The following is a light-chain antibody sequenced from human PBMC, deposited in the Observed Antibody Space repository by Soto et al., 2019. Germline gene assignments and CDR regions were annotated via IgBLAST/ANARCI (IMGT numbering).Light chain of an antibody. CDR3: QQYNRYWA. J-gene: IGKJ1*01. Sequence: DIQMTQSPSTLSASIGDRVTITCRASQSLENWLAWYQQKPGKAPKLLIYDVSSLERGVPSRFSGSGSRTEFTLTISSLFPDDFATYYCQQYNRYWAFGQGTKVDI. CDR1: QSLENW. CDR2: DVS. V-gene: IGKV1-5*01.